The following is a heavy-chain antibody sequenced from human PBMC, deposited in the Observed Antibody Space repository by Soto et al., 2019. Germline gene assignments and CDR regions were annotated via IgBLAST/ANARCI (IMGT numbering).Heavy chain of an antibody. CDR3: ARDNIVSNGYGMDV. V-gene: IGHV4-4*07. J-gene: IGHJ6*02. CDR2: IHSSGTF. Sequence: QVQLQESGPGLVKPSETLSLTCTVSGASISNAYWSWIRQAAGKRLEWIGRIHSSGTFNYNPSLKSRVSISRDTSKNQISLKLSSVTAADTAVYYCARDNIVSNGYGMDVWGQGTTVTVSS. D-gene: IGHD5-12*01. CDR1: GASISNAY.